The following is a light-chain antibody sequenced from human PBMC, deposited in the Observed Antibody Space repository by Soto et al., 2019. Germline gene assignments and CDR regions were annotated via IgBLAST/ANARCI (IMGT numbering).Light chain of an antibody. CDR1: QDITDH. CDR2: AAS. CDR3: QHHDGLTLFT. Sequence: DIPLTQSPSSLSATLRDRVTITCQASQDITDHVNWYRQQVGKAPELLIYAASILEPGVPSRFSGSGVGTDFTLTINSLQPEDVGTYYGQHHDGLTLFTFGTGTRV. V-gene: IGKV1-33*01. J-gene: IGKJ3*01.